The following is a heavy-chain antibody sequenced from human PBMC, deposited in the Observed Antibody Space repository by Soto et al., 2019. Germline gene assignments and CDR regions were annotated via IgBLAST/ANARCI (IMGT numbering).Heavy chain of an antibody. Sequence: PSETLSLSFTVSGDSINDFYWSWIRQPTGKTLEWIVYFYYTGSTTYNPSLESRVTMSVDTSKNQFSLKLSSVNAADTAVYYCPTYRRKAADGYTLDYWRRGTLVTVSS. CDR3: PTYRRKAADGYTLDY. CDR1: GDSINDFY. V-gene: IGHV4-59*01. J-gene: IGHJ4*02. CDR2: FYYTGST. D-gene: IGHD6-13*01.